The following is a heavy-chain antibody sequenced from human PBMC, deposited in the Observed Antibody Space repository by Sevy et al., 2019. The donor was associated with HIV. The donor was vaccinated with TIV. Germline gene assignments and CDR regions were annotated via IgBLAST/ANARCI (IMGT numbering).Heavy chain of an antibody. D-gene: IGHD3-16*02. J-gene: IGHJ4*02. CDR3: ARDVRAFGGVIPSGVDY. V-gene: IGHV3-21*01. Sequence: GGSLRLSCAASGFTFSSYSMNWVRQAPGKGLEWVSSISSSSSYIYYADSVKGRFTISRDNAKNSLYLQMNSLRAEDTAVYYCARDVRAFGGVIPSGVDYWGQGTLVTVSS. CDR2: ISSSSSYI. CDR1: GFTFSSYS.